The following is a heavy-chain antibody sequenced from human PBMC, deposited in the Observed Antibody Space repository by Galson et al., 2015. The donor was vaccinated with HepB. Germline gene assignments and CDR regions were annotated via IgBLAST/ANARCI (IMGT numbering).Heavy chain of an antibody. D-gene: IGHD3-10*01. CDR1: GFTFSNAW. CDR3: TTEERSGYYYYGSGATYY. CDR2: IKSKTDGGTT. J-gene: IGHJ4*02. V-gene: IGHV3-15*01. Sequence: SLRLSCAASGFTFSNAWMSWVRQAPGKGLEWVGRIKSKTDGGTTDYAAPVKGRFTISRDDSKNTLYLQMNSLKTEDTAVYYCTTEERSGYYYYGSGATYYWGQGTLVTVSS.